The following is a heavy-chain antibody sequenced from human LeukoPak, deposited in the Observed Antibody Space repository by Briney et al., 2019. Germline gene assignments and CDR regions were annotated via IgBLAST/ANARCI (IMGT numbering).Heavy chain of an antibody. D-gene: IGHD3-10*01. CDR1: GGSISSSSYY. Sequence: SETLSLTCTVSGGSISSSSYYWAWIRQPPGKGLEWIGAIYYAGNTYENPSLQSRVAISLDRSKNQFSLKLSSVTAADTAVYYCARGTGIPGTDFDYWGQGTLVTVSS. CDR3: ARGTGIPGTDFDY. CDR2: IYYAGNT. J-gene: IGHJ4*02. V-gene: IGHV4-39*07.